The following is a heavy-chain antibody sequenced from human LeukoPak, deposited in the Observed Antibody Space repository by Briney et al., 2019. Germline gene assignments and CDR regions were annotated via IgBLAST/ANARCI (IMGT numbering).Heavy chain of an antibody. CDR3: ARAVAGTSPFDY. CDR2: INHGGST. CDR1: GGSFSGYY. Sequence: SEALSLTCAVYGGSFSGYYWSWIRQPPGKGLEWIGEINHGGSTNYNPSLKSRVTISVDTSKNQFPLKLSSVTAADTAVYYCARAVAGTSPFDYWGQGTLVTVSS. J-gene: IGHJ4*02. D-gene: IGHD6-19*01. V-gene: IGHV4-34*01.